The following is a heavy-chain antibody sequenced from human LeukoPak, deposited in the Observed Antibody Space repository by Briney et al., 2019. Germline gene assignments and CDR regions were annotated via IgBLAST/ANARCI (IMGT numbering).Heavy chain of an antibody. CDR3: ARESYGGNSLY. CDR1: GFTFSSYE. CDR2: ISSSGNTI. V-gene: IGHV3-48*03. J-gene: IGHJ4*02. D-gene: IGHD4-23*01. Sequence: PGGSLRLSCAASGFTFSSYEMNWVRQAPGKGLEWVSYISSSGNTIYYADSVKGRFTISRDNAKNSLYLQMNSLRAEDTAVYYCARESYGGNSLYWGQGTLVTVSS.